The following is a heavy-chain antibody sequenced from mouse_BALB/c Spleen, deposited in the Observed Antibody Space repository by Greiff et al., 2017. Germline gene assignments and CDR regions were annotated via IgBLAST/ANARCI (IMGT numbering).Heavy chain of an antibody. CDR3: ARGYDGYYDWFAY. Sequence: EVKLVESGPSLVKPSQTLSLTCSVTGDSITSGYWNWIRKFPGNKLEYMGYISYSGSTYYNPSLKSRISITRDTSKNQYYLQLNSVTTEDTATYYCARGYDGYYDWFAYWGQGTLVTVSA. D-gene: IGHD2-3*01. CDR2: ISYSGST. V-gene: IGHV3-8*02. CDR1: GDSITSGY. J-gene: IGHJ3*01.